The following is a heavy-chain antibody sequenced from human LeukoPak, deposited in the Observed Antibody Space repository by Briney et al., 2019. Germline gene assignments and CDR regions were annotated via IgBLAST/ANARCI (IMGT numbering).Heavy chain of an antibody. V-gene: IGHV3-30*02. D-gene: IGHD3-10*01. CDR2: IRYDGDNK. Sequence: GGSLRLSCAAPGFTFSSYGMHWVRQAPGKGLEWVAFIRYDGDNKYYADSVKGRFTISRDNSKNTLYLQMNSLRAEDTAVYYCAKAQSYYGSGSYYDYWGQGILVTVSS. CDR1: GFTFSSYG. CDR3: AKAQSYYGSGSYYDY. J-gene: IGHJ4*02.